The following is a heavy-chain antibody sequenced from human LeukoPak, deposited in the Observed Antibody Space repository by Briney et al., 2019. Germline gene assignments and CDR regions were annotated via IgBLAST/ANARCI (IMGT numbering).Heavy chain of an antibody. J-gene: IGHJ6*03. CDR2: ISYDGSNK. CDR3: ARWGCSSTSCYNDRYYYMDV. V-gene: IGHV3-30*04. D-gene: IGHD2-2*02. CDR1: GFTFSSYA. Sequence: GGSLRLSCAASGFTFSSYAMHWVRQAPGKGLEWVAVISYDGSNKYYADSVKGRFTISRDNSKNTLYLQMNSLRAEDTAVYYCARWGCSSTSCYNDRYYYMDVWGKGTTVTISS.